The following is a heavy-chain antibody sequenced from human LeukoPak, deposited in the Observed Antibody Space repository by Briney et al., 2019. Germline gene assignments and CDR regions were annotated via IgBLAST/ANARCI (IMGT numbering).Heavy chain of an antibody. V-gene: IGHV3-21*01. D-gene: IGHD1-26*01. CDR3: ARALASGSSAFDY. CDR1: GFTFSSFA. J-gene: IGHJ4*02. Sequence: GGSLRLSCAASGFTFSSFAMHWVRQAPGKGLEWVSSISGSTTYLYYADSLKGRFTISRDNAKNSLYLQMNSLRAEDTAVYYCARALASGSSAFDYWGQGTLVTVSS. CDR2: ISGSTTYL.